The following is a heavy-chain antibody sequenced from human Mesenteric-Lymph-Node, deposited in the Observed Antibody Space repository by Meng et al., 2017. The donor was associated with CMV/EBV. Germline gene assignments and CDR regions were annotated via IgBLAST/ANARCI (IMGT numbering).Heavy chain of an antibody. Sequence: QVQLHQWGAGLLKPSETLSVTGAVYGGSFSGYYWNWIRQSPEKGLEWIGEINHSGSTTYNPSFTSRIIISVDTSTNQISLNMSSVTAADTAVYYCVRGSSYDILTGYFDYWGQGALVTVSS. J-gene: IGHJ4*02. CDR1: GGSFSGYY. CDR3: VRGSSYDILTGYFDY. D-gene: IGHD3-9*01. CDR2: INHSGST. V-gene: IGHV4-34*01.